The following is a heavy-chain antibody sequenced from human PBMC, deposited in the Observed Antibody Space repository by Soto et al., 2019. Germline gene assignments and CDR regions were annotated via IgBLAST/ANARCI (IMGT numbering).Heavy chain of an antibody. V-gene: IGHV3-74*01. J-gene: IGHJ2*01. CDR1: GFTFTNYW. Sequence: EVQLMESGGGLVQPGGSLRLSCAASGFTFTNYWMHWVRQAPGKGLVWVSRITTDGSETHYADSVKGRFTISRDNAKNTVYLQMNSLRAEDTAVYYCASLTTLAEFLDLWGRGIPVTVSS. CDR2: ITTDGSET. D-gene: IGHD4-4*01. CDR3: ASLTTLAEFLDL.